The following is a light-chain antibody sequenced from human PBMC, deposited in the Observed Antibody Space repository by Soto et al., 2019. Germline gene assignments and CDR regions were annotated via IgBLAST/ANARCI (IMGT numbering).Light chain of an antibody. J-gene: IGLJ7*01. Sequence: QSALTQPASVSGSPGQSITISCTGTSSDVGGYNYVSWYQQHPGKAPKLMIYNVSNRPSGVSNRFSGSNSGNTASLTISGLHAEYEADYYCSSYTNSNTAVFGGGTQLTVL. CDR3: SSYTNSNTAV. V-gene: IGLV2-14*01. CDR1: SSDVGGYNY. CDR2: NVS.